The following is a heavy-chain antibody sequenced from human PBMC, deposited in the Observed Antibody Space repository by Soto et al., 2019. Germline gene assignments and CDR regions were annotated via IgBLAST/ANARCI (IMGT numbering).Heavy chain of an antibody. V-gene: IGHV1-69*02. D-gene: IGHD3-10*01. CDR2: IIPILGIA. CDR3: ARAHMVRGVIPFDY. CDR1: GGTFSSYT. J-gene: IGHJ4*02. Sequence: QVQLVQSGAEVKKPGSSVKVSCKASGGTFSSYTISWVRQAPGQGFEWMGRIIPILGIANYAQKFQGRVTITADKSTSTAYMELSSLRSEDTAVYYCARAHMVRGVIPFDYWGQGTLVTVSS.